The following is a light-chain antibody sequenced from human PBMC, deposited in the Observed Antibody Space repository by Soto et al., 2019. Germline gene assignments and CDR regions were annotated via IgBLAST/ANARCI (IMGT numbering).Light chain of an antibody. J-gene: IGKJ1*01. CDR1: QSISIF. Sequence: DIQMTQSPSSLSASLGDRVTITCRASQSISIFLNWYQQKPGKAPKLLIYAASSLQSGVPSRFSGSGSGTDFTRTISSLQPEDFATYYCQQSQNSPWTFGQGTKVEIK. CDR3: QQSQNSPWT. CDR2: AAS. V-gene: IGKV1-39*01.